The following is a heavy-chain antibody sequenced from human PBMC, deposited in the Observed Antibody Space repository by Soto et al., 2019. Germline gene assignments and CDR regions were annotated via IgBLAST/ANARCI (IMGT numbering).Heavy chain of an antibody. D-gene: IGHD6-13*01. CDR2: IIPMFTTV. Sequence: QVQLVQSGAEVKKPGSSVKVSCKASGGTFSSYAISWVRQAPGQGLEWMGGIIPMFTTVNYAQKFQGRVTITADESKSTAYMELSSLRSEDTAVYYCARTGGPYSSSYYWFDPWGQGTLVTVSS. CDR1: GGTFSSYA. V-gene: IGHV1-69*01. CDR3: ARTGGPYSSSYYWFDP. J-gene: IGHJ5*02.